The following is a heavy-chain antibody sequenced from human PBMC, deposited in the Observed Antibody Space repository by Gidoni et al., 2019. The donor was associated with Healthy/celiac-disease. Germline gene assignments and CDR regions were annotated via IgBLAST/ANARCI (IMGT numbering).Heavy chain of an antibody. Sequence: QVQPVQSGAEVKKPGASVQVSCKASGYTFTSYAIHLVRQAPGQRLEWMGWINAGNGKTKYSQKCQGRVTITRDTSASTAYMELSSLRSEDTAVYYCARQSASSSWYGGFDYWGQGTLVTVSS. CDR2: INAGNGKT. CDR1: GYTFTSYA. J-gene: IGHJ4*02. V-gene: IGHV1-3*01. CDR3: ARQSASSSWYGGFDY. D-gene: IGHD6-13*01.